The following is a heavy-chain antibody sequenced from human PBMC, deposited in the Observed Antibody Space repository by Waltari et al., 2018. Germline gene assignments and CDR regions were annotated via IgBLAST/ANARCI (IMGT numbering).Heavy chain of an antibody. CDR3: TKDVTAAGSAQFDY. CDR2: ISWNSGWI. Sequence: EVQVVESGGGLVQPGRSLRVSCAAYGFPFDAYARHWVRPGPGKGLEWVAGISWNSGWIGYADSVKGRFTISRDNAKNSLHLQMNSLRAEDMALYYCTKDVTAAGSAQFDYWGQGTLVSVSS. CDR1: GFPFDAYA. J-gene: IGHJ4*02. V-gene: IGHV3-9*03. D-gene: IGHD6-13*01.